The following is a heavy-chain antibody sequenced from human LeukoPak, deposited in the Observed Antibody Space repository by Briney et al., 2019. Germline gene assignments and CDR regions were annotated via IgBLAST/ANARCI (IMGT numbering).Heavy chain of an antibody. CDR2: INDNGAGT. Sequence: GGSLRLSCAASGFTYSRYAMSWVRQAPGKGLEWVSSINDNGAGTFYADSVKGRFTISRDNSDKTLYLQMNSLRAEDTAVYYCAKRSLSGTWYFDLWGRGTLVIVSS. V-gene: IGHV3-23*01. CDR1: GFTYSRYA. CDR3: AKRSLSGTWYFDL. D-gene: IGHD3-3*01. J-gene: IGHJ2*01.